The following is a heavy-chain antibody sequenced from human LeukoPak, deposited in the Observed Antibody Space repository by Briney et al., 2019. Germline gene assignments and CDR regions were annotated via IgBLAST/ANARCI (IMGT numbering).Heavy chain of an antibody. Sequence: GGSLRLSCAASGITFSSFSMGWVRQAPGKGLEWVSVVSGSGGSTYYADSVKGRFTISRDNSKNTLYLQMNSLRAEDTAVYYCAKAVRGYSSSSDYWGQGTLVTVSS. CDR1: GITFSSFS. D-gene: IGHD6-13*01. J-gene: IGHJ4*02. V-gene: IGHV3-23*01. CDR2: VSGSGGST. CDR3: AKAVRGYSSSSDY.